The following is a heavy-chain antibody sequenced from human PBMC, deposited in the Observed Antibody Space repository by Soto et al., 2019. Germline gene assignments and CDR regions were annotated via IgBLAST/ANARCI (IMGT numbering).Heavy chain of an antibody. V-gene: IGHV1-8*01. CDR2: MNPNSGNT. CDR3: ARAGHSSSWYFPYYYYGMDV. Sequence: ASVKVSCKASGYTFTSYDINWVRQATGQGLEWMGWMNPNSGNTGYAQKFQCRVTMTRNTSISTAYMELSSLRSEDTAVYYCARAGHSSSWYFPYYYYGMDVWGQGTTVTVSS. J-gene: IGHJ6*02. D-gene: IGHD6-13*01. CDR1: GYTFTSYD.